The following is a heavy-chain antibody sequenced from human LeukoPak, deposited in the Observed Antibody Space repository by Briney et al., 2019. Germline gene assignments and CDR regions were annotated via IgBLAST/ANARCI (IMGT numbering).Heavy chain of an antibody. D-gene: IGHD3-9*01. CDR1: GYTFTSYG. CDR2: ISGSGGST. J-gene: IGHJ4*02. Sequence: GASVKVSCKASGYTFTSYGISWVRQAPGQGLEWVSAISGSGGSTYYADSVKGRFTISRDNSKNTLYLQMNSLRAEDTAVYYCAKVPRYDILTGCWFDYWGQGTLVTVSS. V-gene: IGHV3-23*01. CDR3: AKVPRYDILTGCWFDY.